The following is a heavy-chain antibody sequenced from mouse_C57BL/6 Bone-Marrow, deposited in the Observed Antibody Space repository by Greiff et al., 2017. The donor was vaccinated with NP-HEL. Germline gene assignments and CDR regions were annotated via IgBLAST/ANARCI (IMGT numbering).Heavy chain of an antibody. D-gene: IGHD1-2*01. CDR3: ARRGQGTPINYAMDY. J-gene: IGHJ4*01. CDR2: INPTNGGT. Sequence: EVQLQQSGPELVKPGASVKMSCKASGYTFTDYNMHWVKQSHGKSLEWIGYINPTNGGTSYNQKFKGKATLTVNKYSRTAYMERRSLTSEESAVYYCARRGQGTPINYAMDYWGKGTSVTVSS. V-gene: IGHV1-22*01. CDR1: GYTFTDYN.